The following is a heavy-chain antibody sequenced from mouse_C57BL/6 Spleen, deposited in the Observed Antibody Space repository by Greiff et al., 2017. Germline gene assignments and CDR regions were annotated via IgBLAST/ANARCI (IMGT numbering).Heavy chain of an antibody. CDR3: ARGGWDY. Sequence: VQLQQSGAELARPGASVKLSCKASGYTFTSYGISWVKQRTGQGLEWIGEIYPRSGNTYYTEKFKGKATLTADKSSSTAYMELRSLTSEDSAVYFCARGGWDYWGQGTLVTVSA. CDR2: IYPRSGNT. CDR1: GYTFTSYG. V-gene: IGHV1-81*01. D-gene: IGHD1-1*02. J-gene: IGHJ3*01.